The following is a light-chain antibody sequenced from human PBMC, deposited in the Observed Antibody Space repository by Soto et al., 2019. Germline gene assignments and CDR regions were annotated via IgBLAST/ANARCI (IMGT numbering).Light chain of an antibody. CDR1: QSISSW. Sequence: DIQMTQSPSTLSASVGDRVTITCRASQSISSWLAWYQQKPGKAPKLLIYKASSLESGVPSRFSGSGSGTEFTLTISSLQPDDFATYYCQQYNSYPTLVQGTKVEIK. J-gene: IGKJ1*01. CDR3: QQYNSYPT. V-gene: IGKV1-5*03. CDR2: KAS.